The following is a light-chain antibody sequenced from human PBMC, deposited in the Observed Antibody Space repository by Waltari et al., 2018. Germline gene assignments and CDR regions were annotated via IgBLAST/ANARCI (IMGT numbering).Light chain of an antibody. CDR2: DAY. Sequence: EIVLTQSPATLSLSPGERATLSCRASQSVSSYLGWYQQKPGQALRLLIYDAYNRATGSPARCRGRGSGTDFTRTISSIEPEDFAVYYCQQRSNWPPMFTFGQGTKLEIK. CDR3: QQRSNWPPMFT. CDR1: QSVSSY. V-gene: IGKV3-11*01. J-gene: IGKJ2*01.